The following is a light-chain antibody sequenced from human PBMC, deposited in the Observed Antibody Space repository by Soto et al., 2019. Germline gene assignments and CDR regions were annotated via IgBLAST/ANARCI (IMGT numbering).Light chain of an antibody. CDR3: QSYDSSLSGYV. V-gene: IGLV1-40*01. CDR2: GNS. J-gene: IGLJ1*01. Sequence: QSALTHPPSVSGDPGQRVTISCTGSSSNIGAGYDVHWYQQLPGTAPKLLIYGNSNRPSGVPDRFSGSKSGTSASLAITGLQAGDEADYYCQSYDSSLSGYVFGTGTKVTVL. CDR1: SSNIGAGYD.